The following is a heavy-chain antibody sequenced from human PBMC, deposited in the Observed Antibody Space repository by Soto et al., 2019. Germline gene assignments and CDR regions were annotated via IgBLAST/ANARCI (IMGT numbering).Heavy chain of an antibody. CDR2: IYYSGST. Sequence: SETLSLTCTVSGGSISSSSYYWGWIRQPPGKGLEWIGSIYYSGSTYYNPSLKSRVTISVDTSKNQFSLKLSSVTAADTAVYYCARRPLRYRYFDYWGQGTLVTVSS. CDR1: GGSISSSSYY. J-gene: IGHJ4*02. V-gene: IGHV4-39*01. CDR3: ARRPLRYRYFDY. D-gene: IGHD3-9*01.